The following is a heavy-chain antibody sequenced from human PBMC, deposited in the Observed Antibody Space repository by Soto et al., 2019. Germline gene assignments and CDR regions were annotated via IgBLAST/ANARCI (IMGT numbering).Heavy chain of an antibody. Sequence: GGSLRLSCAASGFTFSSYAMHWVRQAPGKGLEWVAVISYDGSNKYYADSVKGRFTISRDNSKNTLYLQMNSLRAEDTAVYYCARNSPRVATHHFDYWGQGTLVTVSS. V-gene: IGHV3-30-3*01. CDR3: ARNSPRVATHHFDY. CDR1: GFTFSSYA. D-gene: IGHD2-15*01. CDR2: ISYDGSNK. J-gene: IGHJ4*02.